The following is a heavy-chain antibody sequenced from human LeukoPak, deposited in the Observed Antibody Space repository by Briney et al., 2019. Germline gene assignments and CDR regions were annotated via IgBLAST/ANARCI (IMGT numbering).Heavy chain of an antibody. CDR2: INHTGRT. Sequence: SETLSLTCAVYGGSFNDNYWTWIRQSPGKGLEWIGEINHTGRTNYNPSLKSRVTISVDTSKNQFSLNLNSVTAADMGVYYCARQKWKSYSGSYVGYFQNWGQGTLVTVSS. J-gene: IGHJ1*01. CDR3: ARQKWKSYSGSYVGYFQN. V-gene: IGHV4-34*01. CDR1: GGSFNDNY. D-gene: IGHD1-26*01.